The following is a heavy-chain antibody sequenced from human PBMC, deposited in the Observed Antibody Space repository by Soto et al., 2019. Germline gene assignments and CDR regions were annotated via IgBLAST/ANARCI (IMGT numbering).Heavy chain of an antibody. J-gene: IGHJ3*02. V-gene: IGHV5-51*01. CDR3: ARRGTYYAFPTRAFDI. Sequence: GESLKISCKGSGYSFTSYWIGWVRQMPGKGLEWMGIIYPGDSDTRYSPSLQGQVTISADKSISTAYLQWSSLKASDTAMYYCARRGTYYAFPTRAFDIWGQGTMVTVSS. D-gene: IGHD3-3*01. CDR1: GYSFTSYW. CDR2: IYPGDSDT.